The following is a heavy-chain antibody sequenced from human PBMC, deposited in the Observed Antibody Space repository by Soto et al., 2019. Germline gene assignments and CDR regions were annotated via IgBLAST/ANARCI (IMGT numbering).Heavy chain of an antibody. CDR2: IIPVLGTS. CDR1: GGTFTSTA. Sequence: QVLLVQSSAEVKKPGSSVKVSCKASGGTFTSTAFSWVRQAPGQGLEWMGGIIPVLGTSNYAQKFQARLTVTADASTTTVHMEMSSLRSDDTAVYYCASSAGLDHLLNYYGLNVWGQGTTVTVSS. J-gene: IGHJ6*02. D-gene: IGHD6-13*01. CDR3: ASSAGLDHLLNYYGLNV. V-gene: IGHV1-69*01.